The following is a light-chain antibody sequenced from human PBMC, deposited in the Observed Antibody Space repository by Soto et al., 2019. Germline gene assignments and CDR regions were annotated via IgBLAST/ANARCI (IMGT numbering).Light chain of an antibody. CDR1: QSVSSSH. CDR2: GAS. CDR3: QQRSNWPLT. Sequence: ENVLTQSPGTLSLSPGERATLSCRASQSVSSSHLAWYQQKPGQAPRLLMYGASSRATGIPDRFSGGGSGADFTLTISRLEPEDFGVYYCQQRSNWPLTFGQGTRLEI. J-gene: IGKJ5*01. V-gene: IGKV3D-20*02.